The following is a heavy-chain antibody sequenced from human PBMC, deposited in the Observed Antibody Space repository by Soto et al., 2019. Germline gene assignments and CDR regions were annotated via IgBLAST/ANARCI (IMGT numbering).Heavy chain of an antibody. CDR2: ANDRGSR. CDR1: GGSFSGYF. J-gene: IGHJ5*02. Sequence: QVQLQQWGAGLLKSSETLSLTCAVYGGSFSGYFWSWLRQPPRKGLGWLWEANDRGSRNYNPALWGRLTISLDTSKNQFSLRLSAVTSADTAVYYCARGLALTIFGAVPTPNWFDPWGQGTLVTVSS. CDR3: ARGLALTIFGAVPTPNWFDP. V-gene: IGHV4-34*01. D-gene: IGHD3-3*01.